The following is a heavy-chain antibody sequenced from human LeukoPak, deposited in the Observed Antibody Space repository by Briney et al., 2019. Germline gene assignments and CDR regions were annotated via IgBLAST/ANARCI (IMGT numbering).Heavy chain of an antibody. J-gene: IGHJ4*02. CDR3: AKEGFGNYYSAYFDY. Sequence: GGSLRLSCAASGFTFSSYGMQWVRQAPGKGLEWVAVISYEGSTSYYADSVKGRFTISRDNSKNTLYLQMNGLRVEDTAVYYCAKEGFGNYYSAYFDYWGQGTLVTVSS. CDR2: ISYEGSTS. CDR1: GFTFSSYG. V-gene: IGHV3-30*18. D-gene: IGHD1-26*01.